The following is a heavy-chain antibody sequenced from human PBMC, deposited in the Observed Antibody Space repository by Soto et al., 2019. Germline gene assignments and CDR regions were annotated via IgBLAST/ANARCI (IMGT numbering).Heavy chain of an antibody. CDR2: IIPIFGTA. D-gene: IGHD2-2*01. J-gene: IGHJ4*02. Sequence: ASVKVSCKASGGTFSSYAISWVRQAPGQGREWMGGIIPIFGTANYAQKFQGRVTITADESTSTAYMELRSLRSDDTAVYYCARDMVPYCSSTSCYDFDYWGQGTLVTVSS. V-gene: IGHV1-69*13. CDR1: GGTFSSYA. CDR3: ARDMVPYCSSTSCYDFDY.